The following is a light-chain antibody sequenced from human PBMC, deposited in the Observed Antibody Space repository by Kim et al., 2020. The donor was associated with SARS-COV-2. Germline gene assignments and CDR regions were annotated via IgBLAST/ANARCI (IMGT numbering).Light chain of an antibody. Sequence: SSELTQDPAVSVALGQTVRITCQGASSRSYYVCWYHQNPGQAPVFVFYGKNNRPSGFPDRFSGSTSGTTASLSITGAKVEDEAHYSCNSRAISGNHVVFG. CDR3: NSRAISGNHVV. J-gene: IGLJ2*01. CDR2: GKN. V-gene: IGLV3-19*01. CDR1: SSRSYY.